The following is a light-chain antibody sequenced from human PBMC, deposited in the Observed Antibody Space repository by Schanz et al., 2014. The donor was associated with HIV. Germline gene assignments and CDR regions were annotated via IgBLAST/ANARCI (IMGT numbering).Light chain of an antibody. J-gene: IGLJ3*02. CDR2: DVN. V-gene: IGLV2-14*03. CDR1: GTDIGDDNY. CDR3: CSYAGTNTWV. Sequence: QSVLTQPASVSASPGQSITISCVGSGTDIGDDNYVSWYQHHPGTAPKLLIFDVNIRPSGVSDRFAGSKSGNTASLTISGLQSEDEAHYYCCSYAGTNTWVFGGGTKLTVL.